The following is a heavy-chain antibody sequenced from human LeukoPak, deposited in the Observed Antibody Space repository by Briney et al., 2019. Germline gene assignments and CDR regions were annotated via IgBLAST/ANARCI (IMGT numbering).Heavy chain of an antibody. D-gene: IGHD3-16*02. CDR3: ARSEELSLYYFDY. CDR2: IYPGDSDT. CDR1: GSIFTSYW. Sequence: GESLQISCKGSGSIFTSYWIGWVRQLPGKGLEWMGIIYPGDSDTRYSPSFQGQVTISADKSISTAYLQWSSLKASDTAMYYCARSEELSLYYFDYWGQGTLVTVSS. J-gene: IGHJ4*02. V-gene: IGHV5-51*01.